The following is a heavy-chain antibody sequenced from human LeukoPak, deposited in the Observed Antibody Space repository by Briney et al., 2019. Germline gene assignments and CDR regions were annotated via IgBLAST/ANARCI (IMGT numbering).Heavy chain of an antibody. V-gene: IGHV3-30*04. D-gene: IGHD6-6*01. J-gene: IGHJ4*02. Sequence: GGSLRLSCAVSGFTYTKHAMHWVRQAPGKGLEWVAVISYDGSNKKYADSVKGRFTISRDNSKNTLYLQMNSLRAEDTAVYYCARTLIEYSVSSCYFDYWGQGTLVTVSS. CDR1: GFTYTKHA. CDR3: ARTLIEYSVSSCYFDY. CDR2: ISYDGSNK.